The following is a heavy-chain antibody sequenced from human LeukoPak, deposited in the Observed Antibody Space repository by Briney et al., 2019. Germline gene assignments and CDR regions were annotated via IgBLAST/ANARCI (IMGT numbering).Heavy chain of an antibody. Sequence: PSETLSLTCTVSGGSISSYYWSWIRQPPGKGLEWIGYIYYSGSTNYNPSLKSRVTISVDTSKNQFSLKLSSVTAADTAVYYCARGRFSVIHYFEYWGQATLVTVSS. CDR3: ARGRFSVIHYFEY. D-gene: IGHD2/OR15-2a*01. CDR2: IYYSGST. J-gene: IGHJ4*02. CDR1: GGSISSYY. V-gene: IGHV4-59*12.